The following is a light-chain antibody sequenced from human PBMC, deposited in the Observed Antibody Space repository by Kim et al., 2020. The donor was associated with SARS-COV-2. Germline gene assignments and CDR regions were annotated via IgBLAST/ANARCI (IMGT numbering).Light chain of an antibody. J-gene: IGLJ2*01. CDR3: QVWDSSSDHSV. CDR2: YDS. Sequence: PGKTARISCGGNNIGSKSVHWYQKKPGQAPVLVIYYDSDRPSGIPERFSGSNSGNTATLTISRVEAGDEADYYCQVWDSSSDHSVFGGGTQLTVL. CDR1: NIGSKS. V-gene: IGLV3-21*04.